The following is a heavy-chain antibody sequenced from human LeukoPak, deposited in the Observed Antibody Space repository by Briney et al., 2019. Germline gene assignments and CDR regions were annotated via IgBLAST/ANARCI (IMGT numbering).Heavy chain of an antibody. V-gene: IGHV7-4-1*02. J-gene: IGHJ4*02. Sequence: ASVKVSCKASGYTFTGYAMNWVRQAPGQGLEWMGWINTNTGNPTYAQGFTGRFVFSLDTSVSTAYLQISSLKAEDTAVYYCASATDPTPDGSYHDYWGQGTLVTVSS. D-gene: IGHD1-26*01. CDR3: ASATDPTPDGSYHDY. CDR1: GYTFTGYA. CDR2: INTNTGNP.